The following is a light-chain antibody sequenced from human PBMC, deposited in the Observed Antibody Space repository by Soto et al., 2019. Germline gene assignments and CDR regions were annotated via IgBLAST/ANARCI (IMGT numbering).Light chain of an antibody. CDR1: QSVNDN. V-gene: IGKV3-15*01. J-gene: IGKJ4*01. CDR3: QHYNNWPLT. CDR2: GAS. Sequence: EIVMTQSPATLSVSPGGRATLPCRASQSVNDNLAWYQQKPGQAPRLLFYGASIRATGIPARFSGSGYGTEFTLTISGLQSEDFAVYYCQHYNNWPLTFGGGTKVEIK.